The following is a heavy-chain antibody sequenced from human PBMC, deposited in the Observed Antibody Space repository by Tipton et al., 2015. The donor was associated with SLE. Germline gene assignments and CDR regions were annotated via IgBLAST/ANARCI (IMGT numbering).Heavy chain of an antibody. V-gene: IGHV4-59*01. CDR1: GGSIRSYY. CDR2: IYYSGIT. J-gene: IGHJ3*02. D-gene: IGHD3-10*01. Sequence: TLSLTCTVSGGSIRSYYWNWIRQPPGKGLEWIGYIYYSGITNYNSPSNSRATISADTSKNQFSLRLRSVTASDTAVYYCARDYYGSGFDAFDIWGQVTMVTVSS. CDR3: ARDYYGSGFDAFDI.